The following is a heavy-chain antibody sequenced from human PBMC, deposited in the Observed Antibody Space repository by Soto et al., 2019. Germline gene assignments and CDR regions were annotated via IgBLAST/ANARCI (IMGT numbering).Heavy chain of an antibody. CDR1: GGSISTITW. D-gene: IGHD2-2*03. J-gene: IGHJ4*02. CDR3: ARDRGSCSSTSCSPFDY. Sequence: QVQLRESGPGLVKTSGTLSITCAVSGGSISTITWWSWVRQPPGKGLQWIGEIYHSGSTNYNPSLESRVTISVAKSKNQLSLELSSVSAADTAGYECARDRGSCSSTSCSPFDYWGQGTLVTVSS. CDR2: IYHSGST. V-gene: IGHV4-4*02.